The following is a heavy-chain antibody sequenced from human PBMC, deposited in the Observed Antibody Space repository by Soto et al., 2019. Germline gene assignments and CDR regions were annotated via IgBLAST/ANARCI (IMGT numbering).Heavy chain of an antibody. J-gene: IGHJ6*02. CDR1: GGRKIYNT. D-gene: IGHD2-21*02. V-gene: IGHV1-69*01. CDR2: IIPVFRTA. Sequence: SVKVSCKDSGGRKIYNTMHWIQLATSQGLEWMGAIIPVFRTARYAQKFQGRLTITAADSTADDATSAAYTELSSLTSEDTAVYFCAKSRAYHDFDSAFYNVMDFLVQGSTVTVSS. CDR3: AKSRAYHDFDSAFYNVMDF.